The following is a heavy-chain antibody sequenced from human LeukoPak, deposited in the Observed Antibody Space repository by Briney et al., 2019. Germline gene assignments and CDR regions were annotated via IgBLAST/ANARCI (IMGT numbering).Heavy chain of an antibody. CDR2: IIPIFGTA. CDR3: ARGLVRGVHYYFDY. V-gene: IGHV1-69*13. J-gene: IGHJ4*02. CDR1: GGTFSSYA. Sequence: SVEVSCKASGGTFSSYAISWVRQAPGQGLEWMGGIIPIFGTANYAQKFQGRVTITADESTSTAYMELSSLGSEDTAVYYCARGLVRGVHYYFDYWGQGTLVTVSS. D-gene: IGHD3-10*01.